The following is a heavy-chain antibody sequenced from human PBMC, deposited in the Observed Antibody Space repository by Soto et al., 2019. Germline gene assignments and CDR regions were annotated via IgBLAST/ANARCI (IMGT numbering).Heavy chain of an antibody. V-gene: IGHV4-4*02. CDR1: GGSISSSNW. Sequence: QVQLQESGPGLVKPSGTLSLTCAVSGGSISSSNWWSWVRPPPGQRLEWIGAIYHSGSTNYNPSLKSRVTISVDKSKNQFSLKLSSVTAADTAVYYCARVKVAARWGYFDYWGQGTLVTVSS. CDR3: ARVKVAARWGYFDY. CDR2: IYHSGST. J-gene: IGHJ4*02. D-gene: IGHD6-19*01.